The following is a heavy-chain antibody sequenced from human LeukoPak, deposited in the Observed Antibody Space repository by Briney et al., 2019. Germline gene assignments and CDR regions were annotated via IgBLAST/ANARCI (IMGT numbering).Heavy chain of an antibody. CDR3: ARSPVTATIHLDY. D-gene: IGHD5-12*01. J-gene: IGHJ4*02. CDR2: IIPILGTA. CDR1: GGTFSSYA. Sequence: GSSVKVSCKASGGTFSSYAISWVRQAPGQGLEWMGGIIPILGTANYAQKFQGRVTITADESTSTAYMELSSLRSEDTVVYYCARSPVTATIHLDYWGQGTLVTVSS. V-gene: IGHV1-69*01.